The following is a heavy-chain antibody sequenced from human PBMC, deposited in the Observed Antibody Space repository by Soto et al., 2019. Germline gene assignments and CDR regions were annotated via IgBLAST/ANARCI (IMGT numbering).Heavy chain of an antibody. CDR1: GFTFSSYA. Sequence: VQLLESGGGLVQPGGSLRLSCAASGFTFSSYAMSWVRQAPGKGLEWVSAINGGPGETFYADSVKGRFTISRDDSQDTLYLQMNSLRAEDTAIYCYAKTHYDILDYWGQGTLVTVSS. V-gene: IGHV3-23*01. J-gene: IGHJ4*02. D-gene: IGHD3-9*01. CDR3: AKTHYDILDY. CDR2: INGGPGET.